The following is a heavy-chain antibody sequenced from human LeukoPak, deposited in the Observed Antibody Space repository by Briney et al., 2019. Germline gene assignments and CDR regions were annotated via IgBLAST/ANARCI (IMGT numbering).Heavy chain of an antibody. D-gene: IGHD6-13*01. Sequence: SETLSLTCTVSGGSISSSSYYWGWIRQPPGKGLEWIVSIYYSGSTYYNPSLKSRVTISVDTSKNQFSLKLSSVTAADTAVYYCARGSSSLDYFDYWGQGTLVTVSS. J-gene: IGHJ4*02. CDR1: GGSISSSSYY. CDR3: ARGSSSLDYFDY. CDR2: IYYSGST. V-gene: IGHV4-39*01.